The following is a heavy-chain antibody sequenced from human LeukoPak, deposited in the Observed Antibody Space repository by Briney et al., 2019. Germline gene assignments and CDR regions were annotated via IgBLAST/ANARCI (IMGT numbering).Heavy chain of an antibody. Sequence: QTGGSLRLSCAASGFTFSSYEVNWVRQAPGKGLEWVSYISTNGGTIYYADSVKGRFTISRDNAKSSLYLQMNSLRAEDTVVYYCAKEGVVAAKFSGGQGTLVSVS. CDR3: AKEGVVAAKFS. V-gene: IGHV3-48*03. CDR2: ISTNGGTI. D-gene: IGHD2-15*01. J-gene: IGHJ4*02. CDR1: GFTFSSYE.